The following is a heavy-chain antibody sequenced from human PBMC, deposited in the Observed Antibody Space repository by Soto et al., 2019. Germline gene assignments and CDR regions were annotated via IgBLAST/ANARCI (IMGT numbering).Heavy chain of an antibody. CDR2: IYPGDSHT. CDR3: ARTYSTGWNDAFDI. V-gene: IGHV5-51*01. Sequence: ESLKISCKCSGYSFTRYCIAWVRQMPGKGLEWMGIIYPGDSHTIYSPSFQGQVSISVDKSISIVYLQWSTLKASDTAIYYCARTYSTGWNDAFDIWGQGTMVTVSS. D-gene: IGHD6-19*01. CDR1: GYSFTRYC. J-gene: IGHJ3*02.